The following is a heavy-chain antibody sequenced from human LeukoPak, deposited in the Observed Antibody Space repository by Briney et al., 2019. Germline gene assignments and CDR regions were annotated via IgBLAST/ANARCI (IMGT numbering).Heavy chain of an antibody. CDR3: TRDHCSGDNCPSFDY. Sequence: GASVKVFCKPSGYTFTSIGISWVRQAPGQGLEWMGWIGAYNGDTNYAQKFQGRVTMTTDTSTSTAYMDLRSLRSDDTAVYYCTRDHCSGDNCPSFDYWGQGTLVTVSS. D-gene: IGHD2-15*01. CDR1: GYTFTSIG. V-gene: IGHV1-18*04. CDR2: IGAYNGDT. J-gene: IGHJ4*02.